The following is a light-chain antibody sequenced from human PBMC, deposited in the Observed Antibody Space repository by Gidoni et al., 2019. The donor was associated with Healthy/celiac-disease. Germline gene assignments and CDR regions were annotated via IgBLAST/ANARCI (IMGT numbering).Light chain of an antibody. J-gene: IGLJ2*01. CDR2: KDS. V-gene: IGLV3-25*03. Sequence: SYELPQPPSVSVSPGQTARITCSGDALPKQYAYWYQQKPGQAPVLVIYKDSARPSGIPERFSGSSSGTTVTLTISGVQAEDEAAYYCQSADSSGTYVVFGGGTKLTVL. CDR1: ALPKQY. CDR3: QSADSSGTYVV.